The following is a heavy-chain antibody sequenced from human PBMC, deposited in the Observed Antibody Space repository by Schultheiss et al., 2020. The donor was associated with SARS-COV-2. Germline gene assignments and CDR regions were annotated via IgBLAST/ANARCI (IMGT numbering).Heavy chain of an antibody. Sequence: GGSLRLSCAASGFTFSDYYMSWIRQAPGKGLEWVSYISSSGSTIYYADSVKGRFTISRDNAKNSLYLQMNSLRAEDTAVYYCARDHPYYASGSLTNWFDPWGQGTLVTVSS. CDR1: GFTFSDYY. D-gene: IGHD3-10*01. V-gene: IGHV3-11*01. CDR2: ISSSGSTI. CDR3: ARDHPYYASGSLTNWFDP. J-gene: IGHJ5*02.